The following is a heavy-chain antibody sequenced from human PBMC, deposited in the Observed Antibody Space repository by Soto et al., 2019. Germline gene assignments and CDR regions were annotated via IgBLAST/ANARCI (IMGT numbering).Heavy chain of an antibody. CDR1: GGSISSSSYY. D-gene: IGHD5-12*01. V-gene: IGHV4-39*02. CDR3: AREVREGDDYQIDY. Sequence: QLQLQESGPGLVKPSETLSLTCTVSGGSISSSSYYWGWIRQPPGKGLEWIGSIYYSGSTYYNPSLKSRVAISVDTSKNQFSLKLSSVTAAYTAVYYCAREVREGDDYQIDYWGQGTLVTVSS. J-gene: IGHJ4*02. CDR2: IYYSGST.